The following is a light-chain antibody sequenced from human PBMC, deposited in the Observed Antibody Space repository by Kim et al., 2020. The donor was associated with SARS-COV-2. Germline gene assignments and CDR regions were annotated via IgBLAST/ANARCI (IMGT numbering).Light chain of an antibody. Sequence: QSVLTQPPSVSGAPVQRVTISCTACNSNIAAGYNVHWYQQLTGTAPPLLIFGNNNQPSGVPDRFSGSTSGTSASLATTGPQSGDEAYYFSQSYDSSLSGWVFGGGTQLTV. CDR1: NSNIAAGYN. V-gene: IGLV1-40*01. CDR2: GNN. J-gene: IGLJ3*02. CDR3: QSYDSSLSGWV.